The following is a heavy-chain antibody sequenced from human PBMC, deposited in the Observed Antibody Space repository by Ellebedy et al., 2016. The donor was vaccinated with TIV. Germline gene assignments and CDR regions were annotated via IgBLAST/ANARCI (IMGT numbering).Heavy chain of an antibody. CDR3: ARGAGATILDPGWYXXL. J-gene: IGHJ2*01. V-gene: IGHV4-38-2*02. D-gene: IGHD1-26*01. CDR2: IYHTGST. CDR1: AHSXRSGYY. Sequence: MPSETLSLTCTVSAHSXRSGYYWGWIRQPPGKGLEWIASIYHTGSTHYNPSLKSRVTTSVDTSKSQFSLKVTSVTAADTAVYYCARGAGATILDPGWYXXLWGRGTLVTVSS.